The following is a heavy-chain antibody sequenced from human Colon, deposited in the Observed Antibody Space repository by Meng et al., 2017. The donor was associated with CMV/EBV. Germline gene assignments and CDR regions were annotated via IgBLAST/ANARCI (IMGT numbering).Heavy chain of an antibody. D-gene: IGHD3-3*01. J-gene: IGHJ1*01. CDR2: IYYSGST. Sequence: YYWSWIRQPPGKGLEWIGHIYYSGSTKYNPSLRSRVTISFDMAKNRFSLKVSSVTAADTAVYYCARSTYYDFRSAYKAPPGPFQHWGQGSLVTVSS. CDR3: ARSTYYDFRSAYKAPPGPFQH. V-gene: IGHV4-30-4*01. CDR1: YY.